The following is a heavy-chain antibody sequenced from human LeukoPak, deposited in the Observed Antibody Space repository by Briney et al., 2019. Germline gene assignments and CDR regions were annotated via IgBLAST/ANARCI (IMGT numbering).Heavy chain of an antibody. V-gene: IGHV3-33*01. CDR2: IWYDGSNK. CDR3: ARDRHYYDGSGYYDYFDY. D-gene: IGHD3-22*01. Sequence: GGSLRLSCAGSGFTFRSYGMHWVRQAPGKGLEWVAVIWYDGSNKYYADSVKGRFTISRDNSKNTLYLQMNSLRAEDTAVYYCARDRHYYDGSGYYDYFDYWGQGTLVTVSS. J-gene: IGHJ4*02. CDR1: GFTFRSYG.